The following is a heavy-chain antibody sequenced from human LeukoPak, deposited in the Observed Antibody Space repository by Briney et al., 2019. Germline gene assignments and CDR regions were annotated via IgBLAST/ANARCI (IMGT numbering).Heavy chain of an antibody. Sequence: GGSLRLSCAASGFTFSSYAMHWLRQAPGKGLAWVAVISYDGSNKYYADSVKGRFTISRDNSKNTLYLQMNSLRAEDTAVYYCARDFSPLSPYYYDSSGYRYYYYYYMDVWGKGTTVTVSS. J-gene: IGHJ6*03. D-gene: IGHD3-22*01. CDR1: GFTFSSYA. V-gene: IGHV3-30*04. CDR2: ISYDGSNK. CDR3: ARDFSPLSPYYYDSSGYRYYYYYYMDV.